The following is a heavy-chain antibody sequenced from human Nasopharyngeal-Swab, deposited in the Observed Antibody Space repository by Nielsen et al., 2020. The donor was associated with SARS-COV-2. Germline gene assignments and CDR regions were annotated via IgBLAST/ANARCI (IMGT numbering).Heavy chain of an antibody. CDR3: VGQSPEGYYYYYMDV. CDR1: GFTFSSFW. V-gene: IGHV3-74*01. Sequence: GAAMKISCTASGFTFSSFWMHWVRQAPGKGLVWVSRLNSDGSSTSYADSVQGRFTISRDNAKTTLFLQMNSVRVEDTAVYYCVGQSPEGYYYYYMDVWGTGTTVTVSS. J-gene: IGHJ6*03. CDR2: LNSDGSST.